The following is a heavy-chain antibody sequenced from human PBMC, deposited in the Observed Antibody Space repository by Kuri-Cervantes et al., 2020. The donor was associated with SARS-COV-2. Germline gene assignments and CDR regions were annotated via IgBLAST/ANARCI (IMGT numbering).Heavy chain of an antibody. CDR2: IFSNDEK. Sequence: SGPTLVKPTETLTLTCTVSGFSLNNARMGVSWIRQPPGKALEWLAHIFSNDEKSYSTSLKSRLTISKDTSKSQVVLTMTNMDPVDTATYYCARITADFWSGYYFDYWGQGTLVTVSS. CDR1: GFSLNNARMG. D-gene: IGHD3-3*01. CDR3: ARITADFWSGYYFDY. J-gene: IGHJ4*02. V-gene: IGHV2-26*01.